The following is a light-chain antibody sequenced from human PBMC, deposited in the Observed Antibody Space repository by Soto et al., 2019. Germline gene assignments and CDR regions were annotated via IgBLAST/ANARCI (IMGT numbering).Light chain of an antibody. CDR1: SSDIGGYEY. V-gene: IGLV2-14*03. J-gene: IGLJ1*01. Sequence: QSALTQPASVSGSPGQSITISCTGTSSDIGGYEYVSWYQQQPGKAPKRIIYDVSDRPSGVSNRFSGSKSGNTASLAISGLQAEDEADYYCNSYTSSNPLGVFGTGTKVTV. CDR2: DVS. CDR3: NSYTSSNPLGV.